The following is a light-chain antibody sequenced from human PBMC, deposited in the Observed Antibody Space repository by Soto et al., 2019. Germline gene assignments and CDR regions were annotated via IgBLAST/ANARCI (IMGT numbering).Light chain of an antibody. Sequence: DIVMTQTPLSSPVTLGQPASISCRSSQSLVHSDGDTYLNWLQQRPGQPPRLLIYKISKRFSGVPDRFTGSGAETDFTLKISRVAAEDVGTYYCMQQTQFPFTFGGGTKVEIK. CDR3: MQQTQFPFT. V-gene: IGKV2-24*01. J-gene: IGKJ4*01. CDR2: KIS. CDR1: QSLVHSDGDTY.